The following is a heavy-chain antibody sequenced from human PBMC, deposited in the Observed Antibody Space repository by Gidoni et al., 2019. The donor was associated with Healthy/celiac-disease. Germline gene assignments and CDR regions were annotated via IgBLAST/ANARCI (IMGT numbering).Heavy chain of an antibody. CDR2: IYSGGST. Sequence: EVQLVESGGGLIQPGGSLRLSCAASGFTVSSNYMSWVRQAPGKGLEWVSVIYSGGSTYYADAVKGRFTISRDNSKNTLYLQMNSLRAEDTAVYYCARAKVDWMYYFDYWGQGTLVTVSS. CDR1: GFTVSSNY. CDR3: ARAKVDWMYYFDY. V-gene: IGHV3-53*01. J-gene: IGHJ4*02. D-gene: IGHD1-1*01.